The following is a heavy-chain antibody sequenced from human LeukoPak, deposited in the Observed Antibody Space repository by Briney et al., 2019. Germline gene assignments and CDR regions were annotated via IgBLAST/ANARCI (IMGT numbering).Heavy chain of an antibody. CDR1: RFTFSNYW. CDR2: IKSDGRT. CDR3: ARAPSEIGGYYPEYFRH. V-gene: IGHV3-74*01. D-gene: IGHD3-22*01. Sequence: GGSLRLSSAAARFTFSNYWMHWVRQAPGKGLVWVSRIKSDGRTNYADSVKGRFTISRDNAKNTVSLQMNSLRAEDTGVYCCARAPSEIGGYYPEYFRHWGQGTLVTVSS. J-gene: IGHJ1*01.